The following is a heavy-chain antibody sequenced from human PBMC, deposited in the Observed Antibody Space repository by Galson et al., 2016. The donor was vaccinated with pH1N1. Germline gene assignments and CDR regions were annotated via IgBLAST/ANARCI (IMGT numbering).Heavy chain of an antibody. CDR2: IYYSGST. D-gene: IGHD3-16*01. CDR1: GGSISSSSYY. V-gene: IGHV4-31*03. CDR3: AMVPRGEFLYYMDV. Sequence: TLSLTCTVSGGSISSSSYYWSWIRQHPGKGLEWIGYIYYSGSTHYNPSLKSRVTITVDPSKNQFSLKLSSVTAADTAVYYCAMVPRGEFLYYMDVWGKGTTVTVSS. J-gene: IGHJ6*03.